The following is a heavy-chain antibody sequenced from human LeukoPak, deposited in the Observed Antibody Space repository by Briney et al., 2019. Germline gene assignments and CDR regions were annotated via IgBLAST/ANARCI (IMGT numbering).Heavy chain of an antibody. CDR3: ARDSPRRFDY. CDR1: GFTFSSSW. J-gene: IGHJ4*02. V-gene: IGHV3-7*01. Sequence: GGSLRLSCEVSGFTFSSSWMTWVRQAPGKGLEWVASINTDGSVEKYLDSVKGRFTISRDNARNSLYLQMSSLRAEGTALYYCARDSPRRFDYWGQGTLVTVSS. CDR2: INTDGSVE.